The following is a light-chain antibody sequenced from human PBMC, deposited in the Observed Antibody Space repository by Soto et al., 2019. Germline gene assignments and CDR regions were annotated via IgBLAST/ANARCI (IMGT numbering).Light chain of an antibody. CDR3: QQRNSTVT. J-gene: IGKJ5*01. Sequence: DIQMTQSPSSLSASVGARVTITCRASQSIRSYLNWYQQKPGKAPNFRICGASSLHSGVPSRLSGSGSGTDFTLTISSMQPEDYATYYCQQRNSTVTFGQGTRVDIK. V-gene: IGKV1-39*01. CDR2: GAS. CDR1: QSIRSY.